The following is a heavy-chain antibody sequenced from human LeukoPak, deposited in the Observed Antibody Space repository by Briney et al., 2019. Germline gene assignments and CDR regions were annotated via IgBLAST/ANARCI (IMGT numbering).Heavy chain of an antibody. CDR1: GGSISSSSYY. V-gene: IGHV4-39*01. CDR3: ARQRDYGGNSCWFDP. Sequence: PSETLSLTCTVSGGSISSSSYYWGWIRQPPGKGLEWIGSIYYSGSTYYNPSLKSRVTISVDTSKNQFSLKLSSVTAADTAVYYCARQRDYGGNSCWFDPWGQGTLVTVSS. J-gene: IGHJ5*02. D-gene: IGHD4-23*01. CDR2: IYYSGST.